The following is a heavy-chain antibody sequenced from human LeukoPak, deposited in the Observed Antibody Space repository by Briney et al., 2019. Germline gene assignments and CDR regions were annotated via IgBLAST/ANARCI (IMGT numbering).Heavy chain of an antibody. J-gene: IGHJ4*02. D-gene: IGHD5-12*01. CDR3: ARGPGYSGYVR. CDR1: GFTFSSYS. CDR2: ISSSSSYI. Sequence: GGSLRLSCAASGFTFSSYSMNWVRQAPGKGLEWGSSISSSSSYIYYADSVKGRSTISRDNAKNSLYLQMNSLRAEDTAVYYCARGPGYSGYVRWGQGTLVTVSS. V-gene: IGHV3-21*01.